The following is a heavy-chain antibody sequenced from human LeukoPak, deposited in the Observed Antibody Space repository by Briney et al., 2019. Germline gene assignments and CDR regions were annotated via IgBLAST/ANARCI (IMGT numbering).Heavy chain of an antibody. CDR1: GGSISSGSYY. J-gene: IGHJ3*02. D-gene: IGHD3-10*01. CDR2: IYTSGST. Sequence: SETLSLTCTVSGGSISSGSYYWSWIRQPAGKGLEWIGRIYTSGSTNYNPSLKSRVTISVDTSKDQFSLKLSSVTAADTAVYYCARAFITMVRGDAFDIWGQGTMVTVSS. V-gene: IGHV4-61*02. CDR3: ARAFITMVRGDAFDI.